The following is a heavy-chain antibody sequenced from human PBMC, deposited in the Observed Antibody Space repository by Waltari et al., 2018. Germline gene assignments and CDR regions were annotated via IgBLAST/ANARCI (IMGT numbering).Heavy chain of an antibody. V-gene: IGHV3-64*01. CDR2: ISSNGGST. Sequence: EVQLVESGGGLFQPGGSLRLSCAASGFTFSSYAMHWVRQAPGKGLEYVSAISSNGGSTYYANSVKGRCTISRDNSKNTLYLQMGSLRAEDMAVYYCARDYSGSYYLDYWGQGTLVTVSS. CDR3: ARDYSGSYYLDY. D-gene: IGHD1-26*01. CDR1: GFTFSSYA. J-gene: IGHJ4*02.